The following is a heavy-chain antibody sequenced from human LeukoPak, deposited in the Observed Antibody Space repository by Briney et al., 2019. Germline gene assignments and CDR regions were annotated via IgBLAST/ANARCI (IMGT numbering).Heavy chain of an antibody. CDR3: AVGGVVPAAISWGRAGY. V-gene: IGHV1-69*04. CDR2: IIPILGIA. D-gene: IGHD2-2*01. J-gene: IGHJ4*02. CDR1: GGTFSSYA. Sequence: ASVKVSCNASGGTFSSYAISWVRQAPGQGLEWMGRIIPILGIANYAQKFQGRVTITADKSTSTAYMELSSLRSEDTAVYYCAVGGVVPAAISWGRAGYWGQGTLVTVSS.